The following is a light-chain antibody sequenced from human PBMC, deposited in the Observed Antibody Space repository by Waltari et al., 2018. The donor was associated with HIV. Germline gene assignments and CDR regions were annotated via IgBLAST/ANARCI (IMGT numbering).Light chain of an antibody. Sequence: DIQMTQSPSSLSASVGDRVAITCQASQDISNFLNWYQQKPGKAPKLLIYDASNLHTGVPSRFSGSGSGTDFTFTISRLQPEDTATYYCQQYNKMYTFGQGTKLDIK. J-gene: IGKJ2*01. V-gene: IGKV1-33*01. CDR3: QQYNKMYT. CDR2: DAS. CDR1: QDISNF.